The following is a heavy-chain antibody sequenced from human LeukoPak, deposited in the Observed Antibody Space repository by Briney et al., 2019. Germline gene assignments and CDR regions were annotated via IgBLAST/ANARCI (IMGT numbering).Heavy chain of an antibody. CDR3: ARGPGRQLGGYYYYYMDV. CDR2: INHSGST. J-gene: IGHJ6*03. Sequence: SQTLSLTCTVSGGSISSGSYYWSWIRQPPGKGLEWIGEINHSGSTNYNPSLKSRVTISVDTSKNQFSLKLSSVTAADTAVYYCARGPGRQLGGYYYYYMDVWGKGTTVTVSS. D-gene: IGHD5-24*01. V-gene: IGHV4-39*07. CDR1: GGSISSGSYY.